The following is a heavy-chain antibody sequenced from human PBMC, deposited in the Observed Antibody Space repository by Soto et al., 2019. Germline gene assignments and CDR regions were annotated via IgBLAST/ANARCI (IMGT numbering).Heavy chain of an antibody. CDR2: ISSSGSTI. V-gene: IGHV3-48*03. J-gene: IGHJ6*01. CDR3: ARDIMEIQLWFDPYYYYYGMDV. CDR1: GFTFRSYE. Sequence: SLRLSWAASGFTFRSYEMNWVLQAPGKGLEWVSYISSSGSTIYYADSVKGRFTISRDNAKNSLYLQMNSLRAEDTAVYYCARDIMEIQLWFDPYYYYYGMDVWGQGTTVTVSS. D-gene: IGHD5-18*01.